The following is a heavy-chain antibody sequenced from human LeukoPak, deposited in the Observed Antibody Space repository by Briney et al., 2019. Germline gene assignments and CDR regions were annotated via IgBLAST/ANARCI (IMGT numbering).Heavy chain of an antibody. D-gene: IGHD3-22*01. J-gene: IGHJ5*02. Sequence: GGSLRLSCAASGFTFSSYNMNWVRQAPGKGLEWVSSISSSSTYIYYADSVKGRFTISRDNAKNSLYLQMNSLRAEDTAVYYCARVIDYYDNWFDPWGQGTLVTVSS. CDR1: GFTFSSYN. CDR2: ISSSSTYI. V-gene: IGHV3-21*01. CDR3: ARVIDYYDNWFDP.